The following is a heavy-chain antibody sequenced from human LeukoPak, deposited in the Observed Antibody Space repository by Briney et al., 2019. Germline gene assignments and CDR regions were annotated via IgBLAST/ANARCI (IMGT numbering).Heavy chain of an antibody. V-gene: IGHV4-4*02. Sequence: SETLSLTLSVSGGSISSTHWWCWVRQSPGKGLEWIGEIYHSGSTNYNPSLKSRVTISVDKSKNQFSLKLSSVTAADTAVYYYARVAEQCSSTSFYAGADYWGQGTLVTVSS. CDR1: GGSISSTHW. CDR2: IYHSGST. J-gene: IGHJ4*02. CDR3: ARVAEQCSSTSFYAGADY. D-gene: IGHD2-2*01.